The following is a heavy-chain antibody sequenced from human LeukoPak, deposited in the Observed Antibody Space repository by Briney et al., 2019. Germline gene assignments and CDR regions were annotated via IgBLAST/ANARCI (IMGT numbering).Heavy chain of an antibody. CDR2: IYSGGST. J-gene: IGHJ4*02. CDR1: GFTFSNSA. D-gene: IGHD1-14*01. Sequence: GGSLRLSCAASGFTFSNSAMTWVRQSPGKGLEWVSVIYSGGSTYYADSVKGRFTISRDNSNNTLYLQLNNVRTEDTATYFCAKEQYPGYFDYWGQGTLVTVSS. V-gene: IGHV3-23*03. CDR3: AKEQYPGYFDY.